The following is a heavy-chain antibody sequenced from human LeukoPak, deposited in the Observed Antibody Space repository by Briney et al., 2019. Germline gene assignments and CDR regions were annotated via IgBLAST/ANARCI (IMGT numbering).Heavy chain of an antibody. J-gene: IGHJ3*02. CDR2: ISGTGGDS. Sequence: GGSLRLSCAASGFTFSSYAMSWVRQAPGKGLEWVSAISGTGGDSYYADAVKGRFTISRDDSGDTLYLQMNSLKAEDTAVYYCAKDAFSYNGVFDPSDIWGQGTMATVSS. D-gene: IGHD3-3*01. CDR3: AKDAFSYNGVFDPSDI. CDR1: GFTFSSYA. V-gene: IGHV3-23*01.